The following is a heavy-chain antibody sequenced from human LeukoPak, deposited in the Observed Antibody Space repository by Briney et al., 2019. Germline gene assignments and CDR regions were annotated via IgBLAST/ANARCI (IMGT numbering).Heavy chain of an antibody. CDR1: GGSFTAYY. J-gene: IGHJ3*02. CDR2: INHSGTT. V-gene: IGHV4-34*01. CDR3: ARGRSWAFDI. Sequence: SETLSLTCAVNGGSFTAYYWSWLRQSPGKGLEWIGEINHSGTTNYNPSFKSRATISVRSSKSQFSLSLTSVTAADAAVYYCARGRSWAFDIWGQGTMVTISS.